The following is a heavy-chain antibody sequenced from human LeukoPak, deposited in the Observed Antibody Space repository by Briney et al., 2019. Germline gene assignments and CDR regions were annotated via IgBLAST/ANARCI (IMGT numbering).Heavy chain of an antibody. D-gene: IGHD4-11*01. CDR3: ARDRDYSNTERGFDF. CDR1: GYTFTDYY. J-gene: IGHJ4*02. Sequence: ASVTVSCKTSGYTFTDYYIHWVRQAPGQGLEWMGWINPNSGETNSAQKFQGRVTMTGDSSSSTAYMELSRVTSDDTAVYYCARDRDYSNTERGFDFWGQGTLVTVSS. CDR2: INPNSGET. V-gene: IGHV1-2*02.